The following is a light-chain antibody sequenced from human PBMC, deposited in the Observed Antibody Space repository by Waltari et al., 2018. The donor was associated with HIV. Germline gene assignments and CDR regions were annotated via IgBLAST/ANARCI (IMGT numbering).Light chain of an antibody. CDR1: QSISSTS. CDR3: QQYGGSPIT. CDR2: AAS. V-gene: IGKV3-20*01. Sequence: EIVLTQSPGTLSLSPGERATLSCRASQSISSTSLAWYQQKPGQAPRLLIYAASSRATGSPDRWSGSGSGTDFTLTISRLEPEDVAVYYCQQYGGSPITFGQGTRLEIK. J-gene: IGKJ5*01.